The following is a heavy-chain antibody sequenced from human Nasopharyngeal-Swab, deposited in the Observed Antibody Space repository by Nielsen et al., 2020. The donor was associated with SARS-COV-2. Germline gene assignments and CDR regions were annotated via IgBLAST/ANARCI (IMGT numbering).Heavy chain of an antibody. D-gene: IGHD3-3*01. CDR2: ISYDGSNK. V-gene: IGHV3-30*18. J-gene: IGHJ3*02. CDR3: ANLIFGDAFDI. CDR1: GFTFSSYG. Sequence: GESLKISCAASGFTFSSYGMHWVRPAPGKGLEWVAVISYDGSNKYYADSVKGRFTISRDNSKNTLYLQMNSLRAEDTAVYYCANLIFGDAFDIWGQGTMVTVSS.